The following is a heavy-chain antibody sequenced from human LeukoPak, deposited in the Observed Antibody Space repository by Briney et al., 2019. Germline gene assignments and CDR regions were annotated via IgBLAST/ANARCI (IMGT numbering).Heavy chain of an antibody. D-gene: IGHD6-13*01. Sequence: SETLFLTCTVSGGSISSYYWSWIRQPPGKGLEWIGYIYYSGSTNYNPSLKSRVTISVDTSKNQFSLKLSSVTAADTAVYYCARCSSSWSGVGFDYWGQGTLVTVSS. J-gene: IGHJ4*02. V-gene: IGHV4-59*01. CDR2: IYYSGST. CDR3: ARCSSSWSGVGFDY. CDR1: GGSISSYY.